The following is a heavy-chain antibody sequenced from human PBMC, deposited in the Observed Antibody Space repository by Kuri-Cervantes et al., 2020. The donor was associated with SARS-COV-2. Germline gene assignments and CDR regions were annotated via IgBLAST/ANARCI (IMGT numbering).Heavy chain of an antibody. J-gene: IGHJ6*03. V-gene: IGHV4-59*07. CDR3: ARSGYYSRGVTYYYMDV. D-gene: IGHD3-22*01. Sequence: SDTLSRTCPVSGSSISSYYWSWIRQPPGQGLEWLGYIYYSGSTKYNPSLESRVTISLDTSRNQFSLKLSSVTAADSAVYYCARSGYYSRGVTYYYMDVWDKGTTVTVSS. CDR2: IYYSGST. CDR1: GSSISSYY.